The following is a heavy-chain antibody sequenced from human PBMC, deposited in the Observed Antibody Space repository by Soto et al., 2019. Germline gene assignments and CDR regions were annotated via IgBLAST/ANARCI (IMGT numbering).Heavy chain of an antibody. V-gene: IGHV1-18*01. J-gene: IGHJ6*02. CDR3: ARDQSFDRSYSYGIDV. CDR1: GYPFTHYG. Sequence: QVQLVQSGAEVKMPGASVRVSCKSSGYPFTHYGITWIRQAPGQGLEWMGWISPFNGNTNYGQTVQGRVTLTTETSPSTVYMELRSLRSDDTAVYYCARDQSFDRSYSYGIDVWGQGTTVTVSS. CDR2: ISPFNGNT.